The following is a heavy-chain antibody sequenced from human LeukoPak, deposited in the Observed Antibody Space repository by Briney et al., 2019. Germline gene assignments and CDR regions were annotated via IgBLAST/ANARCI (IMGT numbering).Heavy chain of an antibody. CDR2: ISGSGGST. J-gene: IGHJ4*02. D-gene: IGHD3-10*01. Sequence: GGSLRLSCAASGFTFSSYGMSWVRQAPGKGLEWVSAISGSGGSTYYADSVKGRFTVSRDDPHNTLYLQMNSVRAEDTAVYFCARGGVDHYGSGTYYLMYYFDHWGQGALVTVSS. CDR1: GFTFSSYG. CDR3: ARGGVDHYGSGTYYLMYYFDH. V-gene: IGHV3-23*01.